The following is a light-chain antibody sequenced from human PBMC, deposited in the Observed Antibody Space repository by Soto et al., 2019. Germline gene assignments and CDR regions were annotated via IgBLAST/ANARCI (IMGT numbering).Light chain of an antibody. J-gene: IGKJ1*01. CDR1: QSVRSSY. V-gene: IGKV3-20*01. Sequence: EIVLTQSPGTLSLYPGERATLSCRASQSVRSSYLAWFQQKPGQAPRLLIYGASSSATGIPDRFSGSGSGTDFSLTISRLEPEDFAVYYGQQYGTSPWTFGQGTRVEIK. CDR2: GAS. CDR3: QQYGTSPWT.